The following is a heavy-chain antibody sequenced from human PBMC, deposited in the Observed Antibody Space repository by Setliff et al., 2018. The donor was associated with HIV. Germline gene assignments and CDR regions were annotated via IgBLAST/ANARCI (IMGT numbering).Heavy chain of an antibody. J-gene: IGHJ4*02. CDR2: LYHSGTT. CDR1: GYSISSGHY. Sequence: KSSETLSLTCAVSGYSISSGHYWGWIRQPPGKGLEWIGSLYHSGTTYYNPSLKSRVTISLDTSRNQFSLKLNSVTPADTAVYYCARGHSRGPDSGDINHDSWGQGTLVTVSS. V-gene: IGHV4-38-2*01. CDR3: ARGHSRGPDSGDINHDS. D-gene: IGHD3-10*01.